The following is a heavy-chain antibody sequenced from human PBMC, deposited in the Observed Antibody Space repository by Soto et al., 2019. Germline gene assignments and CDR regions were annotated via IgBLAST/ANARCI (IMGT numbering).Heavy chain of an antibody. D-gene: IGHD2-21*02. CDR1: GGSFSGYY. CDR2: INHSGST. V-gene: IGHV4-34*01. J-gene: IGHJ3*02. CDR3: ARVWSPSHIVVVTATDAFDI. Sequence: QVQLQQWGAGLLKPSETLSLTCAVYGGSFSGYYWSWIRQPPGKGLEWIGEINHSGSTNYNPSLKRRVTISVDTSKNQFSLKLSSVTAADTAVYYCARVWSPSHIVVVTATDAFDIWGQGTMVTVSS.